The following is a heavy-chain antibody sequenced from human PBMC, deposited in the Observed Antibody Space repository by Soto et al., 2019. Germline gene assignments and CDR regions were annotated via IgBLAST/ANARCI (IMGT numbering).Heavy chain of an antibody. D-gene: IGHD3-10*01. CDR3: VRDRGYPDSFDV. J-gene: IGHJ3*01. V-gene: IGHV3-74*01. Sequence: GGSLRLSCAASGYTFSPFWMHWVRQAPGKGLVWVSHINSDGSTIIYADSVKGRFTISRDNAKNTLFLQMNSLKAEDTAVYYCVRDRGYPDSFDVWGRGTMVTVSS. CDR1: GYTFSPFW. CDR2: INSDGSTI.